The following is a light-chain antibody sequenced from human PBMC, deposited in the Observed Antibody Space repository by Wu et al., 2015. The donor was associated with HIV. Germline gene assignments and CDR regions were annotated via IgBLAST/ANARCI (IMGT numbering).Light chain of an antibody. J-gene: IGKJ2*01. V-gene: IGKV1-9*01. Sequence: DIQLTQSPSFLSASVGDRVTISCRASQGIRTYLAWYQQKSGKAPDLLIYAASTLQDGVPSRFSGGGSGTDFTLTINSLQPEDFATYFCQQVTQYPYTFGLGDQGADQT. CDR3: QQVTQYPYT. CDR2: AAS. CDR1: QGIRTY.